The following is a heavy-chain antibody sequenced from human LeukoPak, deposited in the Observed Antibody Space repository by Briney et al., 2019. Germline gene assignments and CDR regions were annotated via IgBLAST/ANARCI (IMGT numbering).Heavy chain of an antibody. CDR1: GFTFSSYA. J-gene: IGHJ3*01. V-gene: IGHV3-23*01. CDR3: AREGHTSGYCGTFDV. Sequence: GGSLRLSCAASGFTFSSYAMSWVRQAPGKGLEWVSAISGSGGSTYYADSVKGRLTISRDDSKNTVYLQMKSLRPEDTAVYYCAREGHTSGYCGTFDVWGQGTTVAVS. D-gene: IGHD3-22*01. CDR2: ISGSGGST.